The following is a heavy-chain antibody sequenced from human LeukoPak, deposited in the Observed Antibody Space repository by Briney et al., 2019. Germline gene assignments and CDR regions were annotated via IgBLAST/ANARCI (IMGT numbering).Heavy chain of an antibody. CDR1: GGTFSSYA. CDR2: VTPMFGTA. V-gene: IGHV1-69*13. CDR3: VRDGSYYDNSGYYYLY. J-gene: IGHJ4*02. Sequence: SVKVFCKASGGTFSSYAISWVRQAPGQGLEWMGGVTPMFGTANYAQKFQGRVTITADESTSTAYMELSSLRSEDTAVYYCVRDGSYYDNSGYYYLYWGQGTLVTVSS. D-gene: IGHD3-22*01.